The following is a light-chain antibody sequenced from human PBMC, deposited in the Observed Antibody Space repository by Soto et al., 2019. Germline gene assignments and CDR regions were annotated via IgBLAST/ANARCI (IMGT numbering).Light chain of an antibody. CDR1: QDISNY. CDR2: DAS. CDR3: QQRNSYPIT. V-gene: IGKV1-33*01. J-gene: IGKJ5*01. Sequence: DIQMTQSPSSLSASVGDRVTITFEASQDISNYLNWYQQKPGKAPKLLIYDASNLETGVPSRFSGSGSGTDFTFTISSLQPEDFATYYCQQRNSYPITFGQGTRLEIK.